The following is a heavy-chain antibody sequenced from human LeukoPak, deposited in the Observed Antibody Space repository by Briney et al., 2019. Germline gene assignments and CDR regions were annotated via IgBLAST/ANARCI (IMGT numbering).Heavy chain of an antibody. V-gene: IGHV4-61*08. J-gene: IGHJ1*01. Sequence: PSETLSLTCAVYGGSFSGSFSGYYWSWIRQPPGKGLEWIGFISYSGSTNYNPSLKSRVTISVDTSKNQFSLKLSPVTAADTAVYYCAREYGGNSGFLQHWGQGTLVTVSS. D-gene: IGHD4-23*01. CDR3: AREYGGNSGFLQH. CDR1: GGSFSGSFSGYY. CDR2: ISYSGST.